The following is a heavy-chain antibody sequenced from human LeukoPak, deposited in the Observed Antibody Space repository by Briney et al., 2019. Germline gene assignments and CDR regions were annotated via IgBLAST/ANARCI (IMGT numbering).Heavy chain of an antibody. J-gene: IGHJ4*02. D-gene: IGHD3-10*01. CDR1: GLTFSSSS. CDR3: AKTTSGSYGVSDF. CDR2: ISGSGTTT. Sequence: GGSLRLSCAASGLTFSSSSLTWVRQAPGRGLEWGSSISGSGTTTYYADSVKGRFTISRDNSKNTLYLQMNNLGAEDTAVEYCAKTTSGSYGVSDFWGQGSLVTASS. V-gene: IGHV3-23*01.